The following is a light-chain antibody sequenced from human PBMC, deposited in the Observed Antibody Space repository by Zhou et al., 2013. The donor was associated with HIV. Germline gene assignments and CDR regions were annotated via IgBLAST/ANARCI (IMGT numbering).Light chain of an antibody. CDR2: AAS. CDR1: QSISSY. CDR3: QQGFSTPET. V-gene: IGKV1-39*01. Sequence: DIQMTQSPSSLSASVGDRVTITCRASQSISSYLNWYQQKPGKAPKLLIYAASSLQSGVPSRFSGSGSGTDFTLTISSLQPEDFATYYCQQGFSTPETFGPGTRV. J-gene: IGKJ1*01.